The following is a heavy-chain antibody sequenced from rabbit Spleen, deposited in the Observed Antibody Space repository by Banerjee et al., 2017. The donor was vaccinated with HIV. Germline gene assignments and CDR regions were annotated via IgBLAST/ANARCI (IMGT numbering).Heavy chain of an antibody. Sequence: QEQLVESGGGLVKPGASLTLTCTASGFSFSSSYYMCWVRQAPGKGLEWIGCIYTGSSSSTYYASWAKGRFTISKTSSTTVTLQMTSLTAADTATYFCAIDDYDTYGYAGYAYNLWGPGTLVTVS. CDR2: IYTGSSSST. V-gene: IGHV1S45*01. J-gene: IGHJ4*01. CDR3: AIDDYDTYGYAGYAYNL. D-gene: IGHD6-1*01. CDR1: GFSFSSSYY.